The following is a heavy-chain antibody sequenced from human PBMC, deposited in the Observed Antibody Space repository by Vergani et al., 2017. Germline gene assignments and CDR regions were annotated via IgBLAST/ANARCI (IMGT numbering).Heavy chain of an antibody. CDR3: ARVGGSYFDWLNYYYYGMDV. J-gene: IGHJ6*04. CDR1: GFTFSSYS. V-gene: IGHV3-48*04. CDR2: ISSSSSTI. D-gene: IGHD3-9*01. Sequence: EVQLVESGGGLVQPGGSLRLSCAASGFTFSSYSMNWVRQAPGKGLEWVSYISSSSSTIYYADSVKGRFTISRDNAKNSLYLQMNSLRAEDTAVYYCARVGGSYFDWLNYYYYGMDVWGKWP.